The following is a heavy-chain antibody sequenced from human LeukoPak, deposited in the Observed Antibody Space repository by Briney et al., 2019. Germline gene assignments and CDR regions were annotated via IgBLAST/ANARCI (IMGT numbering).Heavy chain of an antibody. CDR1: GYSFTTYW. V-gene: IGHV5-51*01. CDR3: ARAAVAGTFSYFDY. D-gene: IGHD6-19*01. J-gene: IGHJ4*02. Sequence: GESLKISCKGSGYSFTTYWNAWVRQMPGKGLEWMGIIYPGVSDTRYSPSFQGQVTISGDKSISTAYLQWSSLKASDTAMYYCARAAVAGTFSYFDYWGQGTLVTVSS. CDR2: IYPGVSDT.